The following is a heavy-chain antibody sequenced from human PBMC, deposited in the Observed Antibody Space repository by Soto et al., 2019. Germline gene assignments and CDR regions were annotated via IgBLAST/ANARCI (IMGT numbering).Heavy chain of an antibody. V-gene: IGHV4-59*08. CDR3: ARQTTIGFDY. D-gene: IGHD3-22*01. Sequence: QVQLQESGPGLVKPSETLSLTCTVSGGSISSYYWSWIRQPPGKGLEWIGYIYYSGSTNYNPSLKSRVTISVDTSKNQFSLKLSSVTAADTAVYYCARQTTIGFDYWGQGTLVTVSS. CDR2: IYYSGST. CDR1: GGSISSYY. J-gene: IGHJ4*02.